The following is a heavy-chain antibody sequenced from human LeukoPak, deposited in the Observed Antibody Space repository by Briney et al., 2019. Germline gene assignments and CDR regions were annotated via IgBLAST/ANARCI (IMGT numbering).Heavy chain of an antibody. CDR2: ISAYNGNT. CDR3: ARDPSGYDSDWYFDL. V-gene: IGHV1-18*01. D-gene: IGHD5-12*01. Sequence: ASVKVSCKASGYTFTSYGISWVRQAPGQGLEWMGWISAYNGNTNYAQKLQGRVTMTTDTSTSTAYMELRSLRSDDTAVYYCARDPSGYDSDWYFDLWGRGTLVTVSS. J-gene: IGHJ2*01. CDR1: GYTFTSYG.